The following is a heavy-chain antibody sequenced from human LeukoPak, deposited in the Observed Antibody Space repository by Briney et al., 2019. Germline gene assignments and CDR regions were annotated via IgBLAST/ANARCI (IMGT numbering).Heavy chain of an antibody. Sequence: ASVRVSCKVSGYTLTELSMHWVRQAPGKGLGWMGGSDPEDGETIYAQKFQGRVTMTEDTSTDTAYMELSSLRSEDTAVYCCATAAYSGPARHWGQGTLVTVSS. CDR3: ATAAYSGPARH. J-gene: IGHJ4*02. D-gene: IGHD5-12*01. CDR1: GYTLTELS. CDR2: SDPEDGET. V-gene: IGHV1-24*01.